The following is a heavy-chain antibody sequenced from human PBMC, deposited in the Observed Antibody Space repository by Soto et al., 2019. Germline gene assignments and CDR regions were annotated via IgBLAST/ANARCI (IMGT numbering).Heavy chain of an antibody. CDR1: GFTLSRYW. D-gene: IGHD2-2*02. V-gene: IGHV3-74*01. CDR3: ARAGGQYCTTTSCYTFFDY. CDR2: INSDGSST. J-gene: IGHJ4*02. Sequence: QPGGSLRLSCAASGFTLSRYWMHWVRQAPGKGLVWVSRINSDGSSTNYADSVKGRFIIPRDNAKNTLYLQMDSLRAEDTAVYYCARAGGQYCTTTSCYTFFDYWGQGTLVTVSS.